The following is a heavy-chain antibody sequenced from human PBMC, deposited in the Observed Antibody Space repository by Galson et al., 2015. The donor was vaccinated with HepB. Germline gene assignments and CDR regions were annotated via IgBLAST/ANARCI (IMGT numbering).Heavy chain of an antibody. J-gene: IGHJ4*02. V-gene: IGHV4-61*01. D-gene: IGHD3-3*01. CDR3: ARAPITTFRVISDAAYCFDY. CDR2: ISYSGST. CDR1: RGSVSSGSYF. Sequence: ETLSLTCTVSRGSVSSGSYFWSWIRRPPGKGLEWIGSISYSGSTNYSPSLKSRVTMSVDTSNNRFSLKVSFVTAADTAVYYCARAPITTFRVISDAAYCFDYWGRGMPVTVS.